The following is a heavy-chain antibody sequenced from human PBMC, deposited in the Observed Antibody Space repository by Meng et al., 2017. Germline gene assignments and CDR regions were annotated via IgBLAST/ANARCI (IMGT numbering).Heavy chain of an antibody. CDR3: ARDLGDTMVRGVKNWFDP. CDR1: GGSISSGSYY. D-gene: IGHD3-10*01. Sequence: LRLSCTVSGGSISSGSYYWSWIRQPAGKGLEWIGRIYTSGSTNYNPSLKSRVTISVDTSKNQFSLKLSSVTAADTAVYYCARDLGDTMVRGVKNWFDPWGQGTLVTVSS. J-gene: IGHJ5*02. CDR2: IYTSGST. V-gene: IGHV4-61*02.